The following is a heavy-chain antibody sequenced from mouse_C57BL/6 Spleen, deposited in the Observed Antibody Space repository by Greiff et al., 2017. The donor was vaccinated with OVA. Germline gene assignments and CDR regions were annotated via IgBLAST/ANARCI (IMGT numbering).Heavy chain of an antibody. CDR2: IDPSDSET. Sequence: VQLQQPGAELVRPGSSVKLSCKASGYTFTSYWMHWVKQRPIQGLEWIGNIDPSDSETHYNQKFKDKATLTVDKSSSTAYMQLSSLTSEDSAVYYCARSYYGSCLPWFAYWGQGTLVTVSA. V-gene: IGHV1-52*01. D-gene: IGHD1-1*01. CDR3: ARSYYGSCLPWFAY. J-gene: IGHJ3*01. CDR1: GYTFTSYW.